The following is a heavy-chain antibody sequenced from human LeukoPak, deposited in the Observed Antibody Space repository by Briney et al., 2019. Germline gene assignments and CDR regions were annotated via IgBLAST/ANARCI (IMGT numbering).Heavy chain of an antibody. V-gene: IGHV4-34*01. CDR1: GGSFSGYY. J-gene: IGHJ3*02. Sequence: SETLSLTCAVYGGSFSGYYWSWIRQPPGKGLEWIGEINHSGSTNYNPFLKSRVTISVDTSKNQFSLKLSSVTAADTAVYYCARAGRLTFDIWGQGTMVTVSS. CDR2: INHSGST. D-gene: IGHD6-25*01. CDR3: ARAGRLTFDI.